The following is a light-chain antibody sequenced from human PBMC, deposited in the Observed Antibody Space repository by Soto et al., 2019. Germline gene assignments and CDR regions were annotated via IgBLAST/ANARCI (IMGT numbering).Light chain of an antibody. CDR2: GAS. J-gene: IGKJ1*01. Sequence: EIVLTQSPGTLSLSPGERATLSCRASQSVSSTNLAWYQQKPGQAPRLLIYGASSRATGIPDRFSGSGSGTDFTLTISRLEPEDFAVYYCQQYGSSLWTFAQVTRVEIK. CDR1: QSVSSTN. V-gene: IGKV3-20*01. CDR3: QQYGSSLWT.